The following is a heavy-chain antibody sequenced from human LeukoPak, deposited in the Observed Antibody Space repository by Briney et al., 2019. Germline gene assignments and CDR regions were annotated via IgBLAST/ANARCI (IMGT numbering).Heavy chain of an antibody. CDR1: GFTFSDYY. CDR2: IRSSGSTI. CDR3: ARDMSQADRITRDSWYLGPDPGMDV. V-gene: IGHV3-11*04. J-gene: IGHJ6*02. Sequence: GGSLRLSCAASGFTFSDYYMSWIRQAPGKGLEWVSYIRSSGSTIYYADSVKGRFTISRDNAKNSLYLQMNSLRAEDTAVYYCARDMSQADRITRDSWYLGPDPGMDVWGQGTTVTVSS. D-gene: IGHD6-13*01.